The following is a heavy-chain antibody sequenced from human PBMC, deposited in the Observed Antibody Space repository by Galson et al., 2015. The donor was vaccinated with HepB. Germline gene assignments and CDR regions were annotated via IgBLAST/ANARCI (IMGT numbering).Heavy chain of an antibody. D-gene: IGHD4-17*01. CDR2: INTNTGNP. CDR3: ARDGGTTVTTDVDYYYYGMDV. J-gene: IGHJ6*02. V-gene: IGHV7-4-1*02. Sequence: SVKVSCKASGYTFTSYAMNWVRQAPGQGLEWMGWINTNTGNPTYAQGFTGRFVLSLDTSVSTAYLQISSLKAEDTAVYYCARDGGTTVTTDVDYYYYGMDVWGQGTTVTVSS. CDR1: GYTFTSYA.